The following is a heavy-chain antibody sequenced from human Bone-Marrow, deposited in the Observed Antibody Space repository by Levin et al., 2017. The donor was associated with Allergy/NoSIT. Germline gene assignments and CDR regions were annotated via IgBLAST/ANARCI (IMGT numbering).Heavy chain of an antibody. D-gene: IGHD2-2*01. CDR3: AGEGRRVVPETSAFDI. Sequence: GGSLRLSCAASGITFSGDWMSWVRQAPGNGLEWVANIIRDGSLKFYADSVKGRFTISRDNAKDSLYLQMNSLRAEDSAVYYCAGEGRRVVPETSAFDIWGQGTMVTVSS. J-gene: IGHJ3*02. CDR2: IIRDGSLK. CDR1: GITFSGDW. V-gene: IGHV3-7*04.